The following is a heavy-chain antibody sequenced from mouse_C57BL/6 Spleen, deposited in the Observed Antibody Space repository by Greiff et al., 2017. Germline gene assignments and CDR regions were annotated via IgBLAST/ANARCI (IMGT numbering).Heavy chain of an antibody. D-gene: IGHD2-4*01. Sequence: VQLQQPGAELVKPGASVKMSCKASGYTFTSYWITWVKQRPGPGLEWIGDIYPGSGSTNYNEKFKSKATLTVDTSSSTAYMQLSSLTSEDSAVYYCARAGDYEDYYAMDYWGQGTSVTVSS. J-gene: IGHJ4*01. V-gene: IGHV1-55*01. CDR3: ARAGDYEDYYAMDY. CDR1: GYTFTSYW. CDR2: IYPGSGST.